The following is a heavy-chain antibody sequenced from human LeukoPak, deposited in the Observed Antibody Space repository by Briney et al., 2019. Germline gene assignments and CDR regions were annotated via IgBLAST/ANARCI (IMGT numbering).Heavy chain of an antibody. CDR3: ARGLSGYAWGY. J-gene: IGHJ4*02. D-gene: IGHD5-12*01. V-gene: IGHV3-53*01. CDR1: GFTFTNNW. CDR2: IYSGGGT. Sequence: PGGSLRLSCAASGFTFTNNWMHWVRQAPGKGLEWVSVIYSGGGTYYADSVKGRFTISRDNSKNTVYLQMNSLRAEDTAVYYCARGLSGYAWGYWGQGTLVTVSS.